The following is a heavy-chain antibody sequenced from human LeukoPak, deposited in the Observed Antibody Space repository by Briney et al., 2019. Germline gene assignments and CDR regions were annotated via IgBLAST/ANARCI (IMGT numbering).Heavy chain of an antibody. CDR2: IYYSGST. D-gene: IGHD4-17*01. CDR1: GGSISSSGYY. V-gene: IGHV4-31*03. CDR3: ARADRTTVTTGAFDI. J-gene: IGHJ3*02. Sequence: SQTLSLTCTVSGGSISSSGYYWSWIRQHPGKGLEWIGYIYYSGSTYYNPSLKSRVTISVDTSKNQFSLKLSSVTAADTAVYYCARADRTTVTTGAFDIWGQGTMVTVSS.